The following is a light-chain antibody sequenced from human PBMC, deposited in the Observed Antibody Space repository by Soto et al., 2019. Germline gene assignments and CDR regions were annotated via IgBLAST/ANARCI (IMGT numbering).Light chain of an antibody. CDR1: QSVSNSF. CDR3: QHYDSARWT. Sequence: ELMLTQSPGTLSLSPGERATLSCRASQSVSNSFLAWYQQKPGQGPRLLIYDASRRATGIPDRFSGSGSGTDFSLTISRLEPEDFAVYYCQHYDSARWTFGLGTKVDIK. V-gene: IGKV3-20*01. CDR2: DAS. J-gene: IGKJ1*01.